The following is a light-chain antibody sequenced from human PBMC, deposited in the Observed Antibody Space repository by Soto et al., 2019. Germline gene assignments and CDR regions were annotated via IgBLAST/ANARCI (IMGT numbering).Light chain of an antibody. CDR1: SSDVGSYDL. J-gene: IGLJ2*01. Sequence: QSALTQPASVSGSPGQSITISCTGTSSDVGSYDLVSWYQQHPGKAPKLMIYEGSKRPSGVSNRFSGSKSGNTASLTISGLQAEDEAAYYCCSYAGIGTVVFGGGTKLTVL. V-gene: IGLV2-23*01. CDR3: CSYAGIGTVV. CDR2: EGS.